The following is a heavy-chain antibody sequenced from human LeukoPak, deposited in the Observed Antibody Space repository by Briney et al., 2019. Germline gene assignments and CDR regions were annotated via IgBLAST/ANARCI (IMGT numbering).Heavy chain of an antibody. CDR3: AKDRSIGTYYTFDH. D-gene: IGHD1-26*01. J-gene: IGHJ4*02. V-gene: IGHV3-23*01. Sequence: QSGGSLRLSCAASGFTFSSHGMNWVRQAPGKGLEWVSGISPRGDITYYADSVKGRFTVSRDNSKNSLYLQMSSLTAADTAVYYCAKDRSIGTYYTFDHWGQGTLVTVSS. CDR2: ISPRGDIT. CDR1: GFTFSSHG.